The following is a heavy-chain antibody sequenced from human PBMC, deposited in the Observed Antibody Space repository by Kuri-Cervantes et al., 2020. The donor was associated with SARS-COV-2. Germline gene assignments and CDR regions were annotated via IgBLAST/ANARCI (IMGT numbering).Heavy chain of an antibody. J-gene: IGHJ6*02. D-gene: IGHD3-3*01. CDR2: MNPNSGNT. CDR1: GYTFTSYD. Sequence: ASVKVSCKASGYTFTSYDIDWVRQATGQGLEWMGWMNPNSGNTGYAQKFQGRVTMTTDTSTSTAYMELRSLRSDDTAVYYCARTYYDFWSGYHYYYYYGMDVWGQGTTVTVSS. V-gene: IGHV1-8*01. CDR3: ARTYYDFWSGYHYYYYYGMDV.